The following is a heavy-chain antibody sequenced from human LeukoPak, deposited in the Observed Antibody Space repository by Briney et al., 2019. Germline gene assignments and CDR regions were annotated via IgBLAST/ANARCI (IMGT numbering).Heavy chain of an antibody. CDR2: INPSGGST. D-gene: IGHD3-10*01. J-gene: IGHJ6*03. Sequence: ASVKVSCKVSGYTLTELSMHWVRQAPGQGLEWMGIINPSGGSTSYAQKFQGRVTMTRDMSTSTVYMELSSLRSEDTAVYYCARDLALYGSGSSYYYYYMDVWGKGTTVTVSS. CDR1: GYTLTELS. V-gene: IGHV1-46*01. CDR3: ARDLALYGSGSSYYYYYMDV.